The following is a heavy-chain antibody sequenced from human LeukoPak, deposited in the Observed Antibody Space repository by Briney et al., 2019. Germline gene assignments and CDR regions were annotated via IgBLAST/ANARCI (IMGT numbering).Heavy chain of an antibody. D-gene: IGHD3-22*01. CDR2: IKEEGSEK. J-gene: IGHJ4*02. CDR3: ARVDISGYHLFDY. V-gene: IGHV3-7*04. Sequence: GGSLRLSCAASGFTFSTYWMSWVRQAPGKGLEWVANIKEEGSEKYYVDSLEGRFTISRDNAKNSLYLQMNSLRAEDTAVNYCARVDISGYHLFDYWGQGTLVTVSS. CDR1: GFTFSTYW.